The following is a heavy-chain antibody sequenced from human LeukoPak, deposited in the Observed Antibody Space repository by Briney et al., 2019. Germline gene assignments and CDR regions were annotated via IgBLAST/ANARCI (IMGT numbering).Heavy chain of an antibody. CDR2: MKSKGSGGTT. D-gene: IGHD1-26*01. Sequence: PGGSLRLSCEASGLKFSDAWMNWVRQAPGKGLEWVGRMKSKGSGGTTDYAAPVKGRFTISRDDSKNTLFLQMSSLQAEDTAVYYCAWDGTFYYDMAAWGQGTTVTVS. V-gene: IGHV3-15*01. CDR1: GLKFSDAW. CDR3: AWDGTFYYDMAA. J-gene: IGHJ6*02.